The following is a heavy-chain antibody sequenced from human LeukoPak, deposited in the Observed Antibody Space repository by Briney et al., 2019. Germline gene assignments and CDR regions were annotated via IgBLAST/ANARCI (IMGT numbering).Heavy chain of an antibody. CDR1: GFTFSSYA. CDR3: AKGKYSGSWYFDY. V-gene: IGHV3-23*01. D-gene: IGHD6-13*01. CDR2: ISDSGGST. Sequence: GSLRLSCAASGFTFSSYALTWVRQAPGKGLEWVSTISDSGGSTFYAPSVKGRFTISRDNSKNTLYLQMNSLRDEDTAIYYCAKGKYSGSWYFDYWGQGTLVTVSS. J-gene: IGHJ4*02.